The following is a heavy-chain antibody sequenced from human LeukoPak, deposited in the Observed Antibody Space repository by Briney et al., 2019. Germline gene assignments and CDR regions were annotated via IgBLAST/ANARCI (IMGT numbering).Heavy chain of an antibody. CDR3: ARSADLNIPGAIGFFDS. CDR1: GFTFSTYT. Sequence: GGSLRLSCAASGFTFSTYTMNWVRQAPGKGLEWLSSISSSTTYIYYAESVRGRFTILRDNAKNSLYLQMNNLRVDDTAVYYCARSADLNIPGAIGFFDSWGQETLVTVSS. V-gene: IGHV3-21*01. D-gene: IGHD1/OR15-1a*01. J-gene: IGHJ4*02. CDR2: ISSSTTYI.